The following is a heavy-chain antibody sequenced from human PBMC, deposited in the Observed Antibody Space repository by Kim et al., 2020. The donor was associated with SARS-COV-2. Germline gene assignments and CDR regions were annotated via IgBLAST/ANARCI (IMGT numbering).Heavy chain of an antibody. D-gene: IGHD3-16*01. CDR2: IWYDGSNK. V-gene: IGHV3-33*08. CDR3: ASDHFNLGGMGY. CDR1: GFTFSSYG. Sequence: GGSLRLSCAASGFTFSSYGMHWVRQAPGKGLEWVAVIWYDGSNKYYADSVKGRFTISRDNSKNTLYLQMNSLRAEDTAVYYCASDHFNLGGMGYWGQGTLVTVSS. J-gene: IGHJ4*02.